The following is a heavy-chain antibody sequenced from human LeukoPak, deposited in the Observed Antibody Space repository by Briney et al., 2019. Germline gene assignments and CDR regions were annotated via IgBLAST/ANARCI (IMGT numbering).Heavy chain of an antibody. V-gene: IGHV4-38-2*02. CDR2: IYYTGST. D-gene: IGHD5-18*01. CDR1: GYSISSGYY. Sequence: PSETLSLTYTVSGYSISSGYYWGWIRQPPGKGLEWIGSIYYTGSTFYNPSLKSRVTISEDPSKNQFSLKLRSVTAADTAVYYCAREDGTAMDNAFDIWGQGTMVTVSS. J-gene: IGHJ3*02. CDR3: AREDGTAMDNAFDI.